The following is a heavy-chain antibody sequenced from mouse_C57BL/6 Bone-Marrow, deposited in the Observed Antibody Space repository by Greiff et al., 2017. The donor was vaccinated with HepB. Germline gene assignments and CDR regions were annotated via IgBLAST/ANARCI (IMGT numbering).Heavy chain of an antibody. V-gene: IGHV5-17*01. CDR1: GFTFSDYG. J-gene: IGHJ4*01. CDR2: ISSGSSTI. Sequence: EVKLEESGGGLVKPGGSLKLSCAASGFTFSDYGMHWVRQAPEKGLEWVAYISSGSSTIYYADTVKGRFTISRDNAKNTLFLQMTSLRSEDTAMYYCARNGLYYYAMDYWGQGTSVTVSS. CDR3: ARNGLYYYAMDY.